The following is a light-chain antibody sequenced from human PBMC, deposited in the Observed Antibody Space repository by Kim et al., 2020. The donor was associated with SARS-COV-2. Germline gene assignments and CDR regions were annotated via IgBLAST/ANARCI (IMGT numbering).Light chain of an antibody. CDR3: QQYNSHPIT. J-gene: IGKJ5*01. V-gene: IGKV1-16*01. CDR2: GAS. CDR1: QGISTN. Sequence: DIQMTQSPSSLSVSLGDRVTITCRASQGISTNVAWFQQKPGKAPKSLIYGASTLQGGVPSRFSGSGSGREFILTISSLQPDDFAIYFCQQYNSHPITFGQGTRLEIK.